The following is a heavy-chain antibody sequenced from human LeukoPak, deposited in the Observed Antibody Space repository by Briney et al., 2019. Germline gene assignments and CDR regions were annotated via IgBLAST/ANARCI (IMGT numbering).Heavy chain of an antibody. V-gene: IGHV1-69*06. D-gene: IGHD2-15*01. J-gene: IGHJ4*02. Sequence: ASVKVSCKASGGTFSSYAISWVRQAPGQGLEWMGGIIPIFGTANYAQKFQGRVTITADKSTSTAYMELSSLRSEDTAVYYCARERAVVVAVTGILDYWGQGTLVTVSS. CDR3: ARERAVVVAVTGILDY. CDR1: GGTFSSYA. CDR2: IIPIFGTA.